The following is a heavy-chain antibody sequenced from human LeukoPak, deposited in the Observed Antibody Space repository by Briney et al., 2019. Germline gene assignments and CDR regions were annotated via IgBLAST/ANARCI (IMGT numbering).Heavy chain of an antibody. CDR3: ASGLGQQLVGDWFDP. Sequence: PSETLSLTCTVSGYSISSSYYWGWIRQPPGKGLEWIGSIYHSGNTYYNPSLKSRVTISLDTSKNQFSLKLSSVTAADTAVYYCASGLGQQLVGDWFDPWGQGTLVTVSS. J-gene: IGHJ5*02. CDR1: GYSISSSYY. CDR2: IYHSGNT. D-gene: IGHD6-13*01. V-gene: IGHV4-38-2*02.